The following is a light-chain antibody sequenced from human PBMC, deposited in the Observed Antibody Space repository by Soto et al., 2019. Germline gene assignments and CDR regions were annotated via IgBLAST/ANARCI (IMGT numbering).Light chain of an antibody. CDR1: QSVSSN. CDR2: GAS. V-gene: IGKV3-15*01. J-gene: IGKJ2*01. CDR3: QQYHNWPPST. Sequence: EIVMTQSPATLSVSPGERATLSCRASQSVSSNLAWYQQKPGQALRLLIYGASTRATGIPARFSGSGSGTEFTITISSLLSEDFAVYYCQQYHNWPPSTFGQGTKLEIK.